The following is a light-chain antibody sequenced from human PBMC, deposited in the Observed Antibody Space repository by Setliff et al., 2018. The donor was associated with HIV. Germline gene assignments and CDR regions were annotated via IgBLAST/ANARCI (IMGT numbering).Light chain of an antibody. V-gene: IGLV2-14*03. CDR1: RSDVGGYNY. CDR2: DVS. CDR3: SSYTSTSTLCV. J-gene: IGLJ1*01. Sequence: QSALTQAASVSGSPGQSITMSCTGTRSDVGGYNYVSWYQQHPGKAPKLMIYDVSNRPSGVSNRFSGSKSGNTASLTIPGLQAEDEADYYCSSYTSTSTLCVFGTGTKVTVL.